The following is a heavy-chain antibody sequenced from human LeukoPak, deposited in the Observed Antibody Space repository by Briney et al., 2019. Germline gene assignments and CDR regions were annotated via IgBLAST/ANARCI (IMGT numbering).Heavy chain of an antibody. CDR1: GGSISSGSYY. V-gene: IGHV4-61*02. J-gene: IGHJ6*03. CDR2: IYTSGST. Sequence: KSSQTLSLTCTVSGGSISSGSYYWSWIRQPAGKGLEWIGRIYTSGSTNYNPSLKSRVSISVDTSKNQFSLKLSSVTAAGTAVYLCARDPGGGCSGGSCYSEYYYYYMDVWGKGTTVTISS. D-gene: IGHD2-15*01. CDR3: ARDPGGGCSGGSCYSEYYYYYMDV.